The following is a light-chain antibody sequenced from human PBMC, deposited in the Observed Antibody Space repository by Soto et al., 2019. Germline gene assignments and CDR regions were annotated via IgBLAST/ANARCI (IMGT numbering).Light chain of an antibody. CDR1: QSVSSSH. J-gene: IGKJ4*01. Sequence: EIVLTQSPGTLSLSPGERATLSCRASQSVSSSHLVWYQQKPGQAPRLLIYGASNRATGIPDRFSGSGSGTDCTLTISRLENEDFAVYDCQQYGSSPLTFGGGTKVDIK. V-gene: IGKV3-20*01. CDR2: GAS. CDR3: QQYGSSPLT.